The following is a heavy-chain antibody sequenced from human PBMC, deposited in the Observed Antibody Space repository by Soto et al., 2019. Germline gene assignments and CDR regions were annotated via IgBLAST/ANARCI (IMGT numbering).Heavy chain of an antibody. J-gene: IGHJ4*02. CDR1: GFTFSSYS. Sequence: EVQLVESGGGLVQPGGSLRLSCAASGFTFSSYSMNWVRQAPGKGLEWVSYISSSSSTIYYADSVKGRFTISRDNAKNSLYLQMNSLRAEDTAVYYFARMGSGYASDYCGQGTLVTVSS. V-gene: IGHV3-48*01. CDR2: ISSSSSTI. CDR3: ARMGSGYASDY. D-gene: IGHD5-12*01.